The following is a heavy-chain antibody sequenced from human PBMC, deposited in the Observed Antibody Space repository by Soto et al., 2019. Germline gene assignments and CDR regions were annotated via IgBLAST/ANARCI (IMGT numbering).Heavy chain of an antibody. CDR1: GFTFSSYA. D-gene: IGHD3-10*01. J-gene: IGHJ6*03. CDR2: ISGSGGST. CDR3: ATPGRFRDYYYYMDV. V-gene: IGHV3-23*01. Sequence: EVQLLESGGGLVQPGGSLRLSCAASGFTFSSYAMSWVRQAPGKGLEWVSAISGSGGSTDYADSVKGRFTISRDNSKNTLYLQMNNLRAEDTALYYCATPGRFRDYYYYMDVWGKGTTVTVSS.